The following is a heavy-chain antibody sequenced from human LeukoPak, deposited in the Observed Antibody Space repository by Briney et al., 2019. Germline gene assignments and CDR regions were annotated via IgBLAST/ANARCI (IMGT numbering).Heavy chain of an antibody. V-gene: IGHV4-39*01. CDR3: ARRRHNFDYYDV. D-gene: IGHD1-20*01. Sequence: SETLSLTCTISGDPFTSTRYWWDWVRLSPGKGLEWIGAIQCTGRTFSNPSLKSRVTIPVDASKRQFSLDLRSATAADTAVYYCARRRHNFDYYDVWGQGTRVTVSS. CDR1: GDPFTSTRYW. CDR2: IQCTGRT. J-gene: IGHJ3*01.